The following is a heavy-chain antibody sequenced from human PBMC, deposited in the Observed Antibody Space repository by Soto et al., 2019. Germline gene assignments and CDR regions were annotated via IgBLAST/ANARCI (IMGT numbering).Heavy chain of an antibody. CDR2: IYSSGST. V-gene: IGHV4-59*01. J-gene: IGHJ4*02. CDR1: VGSISNYY. Sequence: SETLSLTCTFSVGSISNYYWSCIRQPPGKRLEWIAHIYSSGSTHYNPSLKSRVTISLGPSENQLSLSLTSVTAADTAVYYCARNTHGNVDFDVWGPGTLVTVSS. CDR3: ARNTHGNVDFDV. D-gene: IGHD3-16*02.